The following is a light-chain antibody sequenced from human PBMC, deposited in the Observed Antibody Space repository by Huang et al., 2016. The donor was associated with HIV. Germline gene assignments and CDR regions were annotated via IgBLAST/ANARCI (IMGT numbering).Light chain of an antibody. CDR1: QSVSGTY. J-gene: IGKJ4*01. CDR2: GTS. CDR3: QQYGTSPPSLT. Sequence: EIVLTQSPGTLSLSPGGRATLSCRASQSVSGTYLAWYQQTPGQAPRLRIYGTSIRATGIPDRFSDSGSASDFTLTISGLEPEDFALYYCQQYGTSPPSLTFGGGTKVEIK. V-gene: IGKV3-20*01.